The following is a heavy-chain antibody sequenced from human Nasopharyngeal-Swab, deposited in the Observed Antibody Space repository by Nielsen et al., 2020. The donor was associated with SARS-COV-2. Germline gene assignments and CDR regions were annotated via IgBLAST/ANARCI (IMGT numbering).Heavy chain of an antibody. V-gene: IGHV3-66*02. CDR2: IYSGGST. CDR1: GFTVSSNY. Sequence: GGSLRLSCAASGFTVSSNYMSWVRQAPGKGLEWVSVIYSGGSTYYADSVKGRFTISRDNSKNTLYLQMNGLRAEDTAVYYCARYSSSWYYFDYWGQGTLVTVSS. D-gene: IGHD6-13*01. CDR3: ARYSSSWYYFDY. J-gene: IGHJ4*02.